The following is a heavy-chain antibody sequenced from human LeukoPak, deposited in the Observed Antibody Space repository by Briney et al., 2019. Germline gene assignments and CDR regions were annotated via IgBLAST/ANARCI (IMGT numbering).Heavy chain of an antibody. J-gene: IGHJ4*02. CDR1: GFAVSNNY. CDR2: IHGVDNT. CDR3: ARGGYTDYDSYFDY. V-gene: IGHV3-66*01. D-gene: IGHD5-12*01. Sequence: GGSLRLSCAASGFAVSNNYMSWVRQAPGKGLEWVSVIHGVDNTYYADSVKGRFTISRDNSKNTLYLQMNSLRVEDTAVHYCARGGYTDYDSYFDYWGQGTLVTVSS.